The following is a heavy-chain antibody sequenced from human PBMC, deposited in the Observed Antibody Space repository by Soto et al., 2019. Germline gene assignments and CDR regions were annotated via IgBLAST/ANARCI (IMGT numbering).Heavy chain of an antibody. CDR2: IDSSYSQT. J-gene: IGHJ4*02. D-gene: IGHD3-22*01. CDR1: GYSFDGFW. CDR3: ARQIYDSDTGPNFQYYFDS. V-gene: IGHV5-10-1*01. Sequence: PGESLKTPCKGPGYSFDGFWITWGPQTPGKGLEWIGRIDSSYSQTVHSPSFRGHVNITVTKSITTVFLQWSSLRASDTAMYYCARQIYDSDTGPNFQYYFDSWGQGTPVTVSS.